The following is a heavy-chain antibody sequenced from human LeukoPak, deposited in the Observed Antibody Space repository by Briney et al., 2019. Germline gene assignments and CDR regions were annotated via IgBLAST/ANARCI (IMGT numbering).Heavy chain of an antibody. CDR1: GFTFSNSA. D-gene: IGHD4-11*01. CDR2: IGGSGGST. Sequence: PGGSLRLSSAASGFTFSNSAMNWVRQAPGRGLEWVSGIGGSGGSTYYADSVRGRFTISRDNSKNTLYLQMNSLRAEDTAVYCCAKRNSNYYYFDYWGQGTLVTVSS. J-gene: IGHJ4*02. V-gene: IGHV3-23*01. CDR3: AKRNSNYYYFDY.